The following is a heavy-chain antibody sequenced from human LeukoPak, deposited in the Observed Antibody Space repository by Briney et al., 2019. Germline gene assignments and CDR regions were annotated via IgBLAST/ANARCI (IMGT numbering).Heavy chain of an antibody. Sequence: GSLRLSCTASGFTFGDDAMSWFRQPPGKGLEWIGEINHSGSTNYNPSLKSRVTISVDTSKNQFSLKLSSVTAADTAGYYCARGPRSYGYVLYWGQGTLVTVSS. CDR1: GFTFGDDA. D-gene: IGHD5-18*01. CDR3: ARGPRSYGYVLY. J-gene: IGHJ4*02. V-gene: IGHV4-34*01. CDR2: INHSGST.